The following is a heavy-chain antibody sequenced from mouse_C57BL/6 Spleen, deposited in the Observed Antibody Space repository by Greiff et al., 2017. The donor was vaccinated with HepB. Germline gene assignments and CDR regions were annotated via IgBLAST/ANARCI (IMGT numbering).Heavy chain of an antibody. V-gene: IGHV1-7*01. CDR2: INPSSGYT. J-gene: IGHJ2*01. CDR1: GYTFTSYW. Sequence: VQLQQSGAELAKPGASVKLSCKASGYTFTSYWMHWVKQRPGQGLEWIGYINPSSGYTKYNQKFKDKATLTADKSSNTAYMQLSSLTYEDSAVYYCARYYGSSFDYWGQGTTLTVSS. D-gene: IGHD1-1*01. CDR3: ARYYGSSFDY.